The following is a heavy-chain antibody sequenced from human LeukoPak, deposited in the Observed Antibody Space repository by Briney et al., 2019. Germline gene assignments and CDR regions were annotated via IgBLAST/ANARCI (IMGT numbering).Heavy chain of an antibody. CDR3: AKDLNSGSYRLGVGFDP. D-gene: IGHD1-26*01. V-gene: IGHV3-23*01. Sequence: GGSLRLSCAASEFSVGSNYMTWVRQAPGKGLECVSAISGSGGNTYYADSVSGRFTISRDNSKNTLYLQMNSLRAEDTAVYYCAKDLNSGSYRLGVGFDPWGQGTLVTVSS. CDR2: ISGSGGNT. J-gene: IGHJ5*02. CDR1: EFSVGSNY.